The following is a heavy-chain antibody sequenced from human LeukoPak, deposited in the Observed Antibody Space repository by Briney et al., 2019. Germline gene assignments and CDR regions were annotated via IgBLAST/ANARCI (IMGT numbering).Heavy chain of an antibody. J-gene: IGHJ4*02. CDR3: ARAPPRLDGYILYY. CDR2: IIPTTGLA. V-gene: IGHV1-69*04. D-gene: IGHD5-24*01. CDR1: GGTFTNLA. Sequence: GGSLRLSCAASGGTFTNLAISWVRQAPGQGLEWMGRIIPTTGLANYAQKFQGRVTITADKSTSTAYMELSSLRSEDTAVYYCARAPPRLDGYILYYWGQGTLVTVSS.